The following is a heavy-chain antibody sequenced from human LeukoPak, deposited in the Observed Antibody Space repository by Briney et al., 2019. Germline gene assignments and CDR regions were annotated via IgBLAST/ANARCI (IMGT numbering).Heavy chain of an antibody. J-gene: IGHJ4*01. D-gene: IGHD3-22*01. CDR1: GFTFSSYS. Sequence: GGSLRLSCAASGFTFSSYSMNWVRQAPGKGLEWVSSISSSSSYIYYADSVKGRFTISRDNAKNSLYLQMNSLRAEDTAVYYYARASPSSVGLTNYWGQEPWSPSPQ. V-gene: IGHV3-21*01. CDR3: ARASPSSVGLTNY. CDR2: ISSSSSYI.